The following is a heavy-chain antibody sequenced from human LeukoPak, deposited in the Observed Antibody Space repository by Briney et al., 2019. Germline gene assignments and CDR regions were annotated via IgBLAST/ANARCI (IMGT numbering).Heavy chain of an antibody. CDR1: GYTFTGYY. V-gene: IGHV1-2*02. J-gene: IGHJ6*02. CDR3: ARDPGGYSSSWYTDNYYGMDV. D-gene: IGHD6-13*01. CDR2: INPNSGGT. Sequence: ASVKASCKASGYTFTGYYMHWVRQAPGQGLEWMGWINPNSGGTNYAQKFQGRVTMTRDTSISTAYMELSRLRSDDTAVYYCARDPGGYSSSWYTDNYYGMDVWGQGTTVTVSS.